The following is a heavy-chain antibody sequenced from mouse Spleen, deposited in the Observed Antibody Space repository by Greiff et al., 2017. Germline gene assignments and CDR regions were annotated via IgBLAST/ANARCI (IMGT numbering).Heavy chain of an antibody. V-gene: IGHV1-52*01. CDR3: ATIDSSGYVAAY. Sequence: QVQLKQPGAELVRPGSSVKLSCKASGYTFTSYWMHWVKQRPIQGLEWIGNIDPSDSETHYNQKFKDKATLTVDKSSSTAYMQLSSLTSEDSAVYYCATIDSSGYVAAYWGQGTLVTVSA. CDR1: GYTFTSYW. CDR2: IDPSDSET. J-gene: IGHJ3*01. D-gene: IGHD3-2*01.